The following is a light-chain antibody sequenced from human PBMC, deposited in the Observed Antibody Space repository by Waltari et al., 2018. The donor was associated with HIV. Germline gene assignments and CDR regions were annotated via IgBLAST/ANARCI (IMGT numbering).Light chain of an antibody. CDR1: QSVSSSY. Sequence: EIVLTQSPGTLSLSPGERAILSCRASQSVSSSYLAWYQHRPGQAPRLLIYGISSRATGIPDRCSGSGSGTDFALTISRLEPEDFAVYYCQQYGSSPETFGQGTKVEIK. CDR3: QQYGSSPET. V-gene: IGKV3-20*01. CDR2: GIS. J-gene: IGKJ1*01.